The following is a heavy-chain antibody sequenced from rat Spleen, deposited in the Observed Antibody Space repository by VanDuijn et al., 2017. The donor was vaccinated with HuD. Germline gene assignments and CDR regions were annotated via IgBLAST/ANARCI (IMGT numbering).Heavy chain of an antibody. J-gene: IGHJ3*01. CDR3: ATSYYGYKRFAY. CDR2: ISSHSGTI. D-gene: IGHD1-9*01. Sequence: EVQLVESRRGLVQPGRSMKLSCVASGFTFSDYGMNWIRQAPGKGLEWIAYISSHSGTIYYVDTVRGRFTISRDNAKNTLYLQLSSLRSEDTALYYCATSYYGYKRFAYWGQGTPVTVSS. V-gene: IGHV5-34*01. CDR1: GFTFSDYG.